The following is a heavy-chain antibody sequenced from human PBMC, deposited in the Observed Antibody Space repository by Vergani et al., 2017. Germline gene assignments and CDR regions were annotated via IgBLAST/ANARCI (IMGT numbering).Heavy chain of an antibody. CDR1: GGSINSGGDY. CDR2: IYYTGNT. V-gene: IGHV4-31*03. CDR3: ARGNGDFVYFDY. D-gene: IGHD4-17*01. Sequence: VQLQESGPGLVKPSQTLSLTCTVSGGSINSGGDYWSWNRQHPVKGLEWFGYIYYTGNTYYNPSLKSRVTISTDTSKQRFSLNLSSVTAADTAFYYCARGNGDFVYFDYWGQGTLVTVSS. J-gene: IGHJ4*02.